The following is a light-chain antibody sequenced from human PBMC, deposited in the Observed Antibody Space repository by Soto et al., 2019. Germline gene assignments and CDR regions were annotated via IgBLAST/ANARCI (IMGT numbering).Light chain of an antibody. J-gene: IGKJ1*01. V-gene: IGKV1-39*01. Sequence: DIQMTQSPSSLSASVGDRVTITCRASQSISSYLNWYQQKPGEAPKLLIYAASSLQSGVPSRFSGSGSGTDFTLTISSLQPEDFATYYCQQSYSTPQTFGQGTKVDI. CDR3: QQSYSTPQT. CDR2: AAS. CDR1: QSISSY.